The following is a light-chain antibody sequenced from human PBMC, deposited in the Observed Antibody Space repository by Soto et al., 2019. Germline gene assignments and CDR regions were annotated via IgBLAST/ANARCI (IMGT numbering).Light chain of an antibody. CDR1: QSVSSN. V-gene: IGKV3-11*01. J-gene: IGKJ4*01. CDR2: DAP. Sequence: EIVLTQSPATLSLSPGERATLSCRASQSVSSNLAWYQQKPGQAPRLLIYDAPYRATGIPARFSGSGSGTDFTLTINSLEPEDLGVYYCQHRREWPPGATFGGGTKV. CDR3: QHRREWPPGAT.